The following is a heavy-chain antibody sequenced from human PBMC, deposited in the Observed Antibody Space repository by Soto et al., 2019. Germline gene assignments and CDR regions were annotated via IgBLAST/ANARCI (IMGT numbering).Heavy chain of an antibody. V-gene: IGHV1-18*01. Sequence: ASVKVSCKTSGYTFSNYGITWVRQAPGQPLEWLGWISLYSDGTNYAQKFQGRVSMTTDTSTTTTYMELRSLRSDDTAVYYCARELNTDSSAYYSFDYWGQGTLVTVSS. CDR3: ARELNTDSSAYYSFDY. J-gene: IGHJ4*02. CDR1: GYTFSNYG. D-gene: IGHD3-22*01. CDR2: ISLYSDGT.